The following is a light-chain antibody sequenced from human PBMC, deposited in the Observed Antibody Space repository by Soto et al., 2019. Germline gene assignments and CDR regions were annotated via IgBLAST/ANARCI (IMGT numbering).Light chain of an antibody. V-gene: IGKV2D-30*01. CDR2: KVS. Sequence: SPLSLPVTLGQPASISCSCSHSLVNSGGTTSLNWFQQGPGQSPRRLIYKVSDWDSGVPDRFSGSGSGTDFTLKINRVEAEDVEVCDCMQGTHRPPSFGGGTKVEIK. CDR3: MQGTHRPPS. J-gene: IGKJ4*01. CDR1: HSLVNSGGTTS.